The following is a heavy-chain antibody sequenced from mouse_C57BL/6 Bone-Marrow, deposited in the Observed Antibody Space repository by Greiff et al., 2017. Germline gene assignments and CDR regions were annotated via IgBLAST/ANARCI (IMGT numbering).Heavy chain of an antibody. CDR2: IHPNSGST. J-gene: IGHJ2*01. CDR1: GYTFTSYW. V-gene: IGHV1-64*01. CDR3: ARRRIITTVIATDY. D-gene: IGHD1-1*01. Sequence: QVQLQQPGAELVKPGASVKLSCKASGYTFTSYWMNWVKQRPGQGLEWIGMIHPNSGSTNYNEKFKSKATLTVDKSSSTAYMQLSSLTSEDSAVYYCARRRIITTVIATDYWGKGTTLTVSS.